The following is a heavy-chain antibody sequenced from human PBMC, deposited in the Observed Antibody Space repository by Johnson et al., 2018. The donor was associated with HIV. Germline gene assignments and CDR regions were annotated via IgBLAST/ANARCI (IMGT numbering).Heavy chain of an antibody. CDR3: ARAIAAAGTVGVDAFDI. Sequence: QVQLVESGGGLVQPGGSLRLSCAASGFTFRSYAMHWVRHAPGKGLAWVAVMSSDGFNKHYADSVKGRFTISRDNSKNTLYLQMNSLSAEDTAVYYCARAIAAAGTVGVDAFDIWGQGTMVTVSS. D-gene: IGHD6-13*01. CDR2: MSSDGFNK. CDR1: GFTFRSYA. J-gene: IGHJ3*02. V-gene: IGHV3-30-3*01.